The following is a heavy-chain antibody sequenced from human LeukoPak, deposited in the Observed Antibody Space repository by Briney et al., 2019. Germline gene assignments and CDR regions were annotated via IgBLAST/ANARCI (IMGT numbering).Heavy chain of an antibody. Sequence: ASVTVSCKASGYTFTGYYIHWVRQAPGQGLEWMGWIYPYSGDTNYAQNFQGRVTMTRDTSISTAYMELSSLKSDDTAVYYCATAIVRGAIRNFDPWGQGTLVTVSS. J-gene: IGHJ5*02. CDR1: GYTFTGYY. D-gene: IGHD3-10*02. V-gene: IGHV1-2*02. CDR3: ATAIVRGAIRNFDP. CDR2: IYPYSGDT.